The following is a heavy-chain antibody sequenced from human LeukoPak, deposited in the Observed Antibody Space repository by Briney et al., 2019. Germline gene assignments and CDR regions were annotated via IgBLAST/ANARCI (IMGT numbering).Heavy chain of an antibody. CDR3: AKVYCSSTGCECFDY. V-gene: IGHV3-23*01. D-gene: IGHD2-2*01. CDR1: GFTFSSYA. CDR2: ISGSGGST. J-gene: IGHJ4*02. Sequence: GGSLRLSCAASGFTFSSYAMSWVRQAPGKGLEWVSAISGSGGSTYYADSVKGRFTISRDNSKNTLYLQMNSLRAEDTAVYYCAKVYCSSTGCECFDYWGQGTLVTVSS.